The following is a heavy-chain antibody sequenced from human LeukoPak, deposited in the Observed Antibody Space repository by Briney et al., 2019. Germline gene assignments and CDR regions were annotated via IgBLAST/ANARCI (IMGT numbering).Heavy chain of an antibody. D-gene: IGHD2-2*02. Sequence: SGPTLVNPTQTLTLTFTFSGFSLSTSGGGGGWVRQPPEKALERLALNYWNDGQRYSPHLKSKLTITKDTSKNQLVLTMTNMDPMGTATYYCAHLRYCSSTSCYSTGKGYYYYYYMDVWGKGTTVTVSS. J-gene: IGHJ6*03. V-gene: IGHV2-5*01. CDR2: NYWNDGQ. CDR1: GFSLSTSGGG. CDR3: AHLRYCSSTSCYSTGKGYYYYYYMDV.